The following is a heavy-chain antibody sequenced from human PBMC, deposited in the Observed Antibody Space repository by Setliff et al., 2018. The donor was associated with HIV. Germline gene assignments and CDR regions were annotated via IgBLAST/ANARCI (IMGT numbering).Heavy chain of an antibody. CDR1: SESFTNYY. D-gene: IGHD6-19*01. J-gene: IGHJ4*02. Sequence: SETLSLTCTVDSESFTNYYWSWIRQPPGKGLEWIGEIDHGGSTRYNPSLKSRITMSVDTSKNQFSLKLSSVTAADTAVYYCAITGYSSGYWYFDYWGQGTLVTVSS. CDR3: AITGYSSGYWYFDY. V-gene: IGHV4-34*10. CDR2: IDHGGST.